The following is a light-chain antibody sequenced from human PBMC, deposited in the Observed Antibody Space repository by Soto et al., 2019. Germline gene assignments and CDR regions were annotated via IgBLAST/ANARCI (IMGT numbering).Light chain of an antibody. V-gene: IGKV1-27*01. CDR2: AAS. CDR1: QGISNY. J-gene: IGKJ1*01. CDR3: QKYNSAPRT. Sequence: DILMTQSPSSLSASGGDSVTITCRASQGISNYLAWYQQKPGKVPKLLLYAASTLQSGVPSRFSGSGSGTDFTLTISSLQPEDVATYYCQKYNSAPRTFGQGTKVEIK.